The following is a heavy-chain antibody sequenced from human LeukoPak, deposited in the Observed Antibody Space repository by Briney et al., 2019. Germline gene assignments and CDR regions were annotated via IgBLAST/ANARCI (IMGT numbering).Heavy chain of an antibody. J-gene: IGHJ4*02. CDR3: AREEYYDSSAPTNFDY. CDR1: GYTFTNYA. D-gene: IGHD3-22*01. V-gene: IGHV7-4-1*02. CDR2: INTNTGNP. Sequence: GASVKVSCKASGYTFTNYAMNWVRQAPGQGIEWMGWINTNTGNPTYAQGFTGRFVFSLDTSVTTAYLQISSLKAEDTAVYYCAREEYYDSSAPTNFDYWGQGTLVTVSS.